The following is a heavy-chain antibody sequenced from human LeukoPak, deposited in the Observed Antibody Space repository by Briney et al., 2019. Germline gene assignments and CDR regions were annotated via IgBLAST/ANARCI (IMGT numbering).Heavy chain of an antibody. Sequence: GGSLRLSCAASGFTFSNYGMHWVRQAPGKGLEWVTGISHDENNKYYADSVKGRFTISRDNSKSTVYLQMNSLSTEDTAVYYCAKGGGTYYNPFDPWGQGTLVTVS. D-gene: IGHD3-10*01. V-gene: IGHV3-30*18. CDR3: AKGGGTYYNPFDP. J-gene: IGHJ5*02. CDR2: ISHDENNK. CDR1: GFTFSNYG.